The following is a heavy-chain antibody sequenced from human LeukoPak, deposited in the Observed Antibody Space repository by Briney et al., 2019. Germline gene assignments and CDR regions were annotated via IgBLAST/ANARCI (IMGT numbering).Heavy chain of an antibody. CDR3: ASWYYYDSSGYYRDSY. CDR1: GGSISSSSYY. J-gene: IGHJ4*02. Sequence: PSETLSLTCTVSGGSISSSSYYWGWIRQPPGKGLEWIGSIYYSGSTNYNPSLKSRVTISVDTSKNQFSLKLSSVTAADTAVYYCASWYYYDSSGYYRDSYWGQGTLVTVSS. CDR2: IYYSGST. D-gene: IGHD3-22*01. V-gene: IGHV4-39*07.